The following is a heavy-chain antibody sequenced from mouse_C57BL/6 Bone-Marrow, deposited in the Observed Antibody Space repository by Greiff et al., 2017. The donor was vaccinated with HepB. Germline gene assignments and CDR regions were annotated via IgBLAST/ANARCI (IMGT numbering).Heavy chain of an antibody. CDR2: INPSSGYT. J-gene: IGHJ2*01. V-gene: IGHV1-7*01. D-gene: IGHD2-2*01. Sequence: QVQLQQSGAELAKPGASVKLSCKASGYTFTSYWMHWVKQRPGQGLEWIGYINPSSGYTKYNQKFKDKATFTSDKASITAYMQLSSLTYEDAAVYYCARLVTTRFDYWVQGTTLTVSS. CDR1: GYTFTSYW. CDR3: ARLVTTRFDY.